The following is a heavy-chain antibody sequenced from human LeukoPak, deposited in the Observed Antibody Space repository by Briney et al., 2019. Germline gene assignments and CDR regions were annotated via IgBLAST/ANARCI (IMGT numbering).Heavy chain of an antibody. Sequence: GGSLRLSCAASGFTFSSYWMSWVRQAPGKGLEWVANIKQDGSEKYYVDSVKGRFTISRDNAKNSLYLQMNSLRAEDTAVYYCARGIAIFGAGAFDYWGQGTLVTVSS. J-gene: IGHJ4*02. CDR1: GFTFSSYW. CDR2: IKQDGSEK. CDR3: ARGIAIFGAGAFDY. D-gene: IGHD3-3*01. V-gene: IGHV3-7*01.